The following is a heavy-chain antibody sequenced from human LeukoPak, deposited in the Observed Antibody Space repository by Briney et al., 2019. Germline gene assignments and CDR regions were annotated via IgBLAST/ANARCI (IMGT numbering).Heavy chain of an antibody. J-gene: IGHJ4*02. D-gene: IGHD4-17*01. CDR2: IYYSGST. CDR3: ARALYSMTTVTTEYWFDY. V-gene: IGHV4-30-4*01. CDR1: GGSISSGDYY. Sequence: PSETLSLTCTVSGGSISSGDYYWSWIRQPPGKGLEWIGYIYYSGSTYYNPSLQSRVIISADTSKNQFSLKLTSVTAADTAVYYRARALYSMTTVTTEYWFDYWGQGTLVTVSS.